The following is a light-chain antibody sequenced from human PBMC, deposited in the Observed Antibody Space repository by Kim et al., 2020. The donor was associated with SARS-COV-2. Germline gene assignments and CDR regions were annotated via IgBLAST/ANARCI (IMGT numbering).Light chain of an antibody. CDR1: QSVSSSY. J-gene: IGKJ4*01. V-gene: IGKV3-20*01. CDR2: GAS. CDR3: QQYGTAPLT. Sequence: EIVLTQSPPTLSLSPGERAALSCRASQSVSSSYLAWYQQKPGQAPRLLIYGASSRATGIPDRFSGSGSGTDFTLTITRLEPDDFAVYYCQQYGTAPLTFGGGTKLEI.